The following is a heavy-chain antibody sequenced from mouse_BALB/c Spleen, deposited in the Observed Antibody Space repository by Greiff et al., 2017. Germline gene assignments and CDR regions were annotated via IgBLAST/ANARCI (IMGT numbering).Heavy chain of an antibody. CDR1: GYSFTSYW. Sequence: VQLKESGTVLARPGASVKMSCKASGYSFTSYWMHWVKQRPGQGLEWIGAIYPGNSDTSYNQKFKGKAKMTAVTSASTAYMELSSLTNEDSAVYDCTKTYSRNYAIEYWGQGTPVTVSS. D-gene: IGHD2-12*01. CDR3: TKTYSRNYAIEY. V-gene: IGHV1-5*01. J-gene: IGHJ4*01. CDR2: IYPGNSDT.